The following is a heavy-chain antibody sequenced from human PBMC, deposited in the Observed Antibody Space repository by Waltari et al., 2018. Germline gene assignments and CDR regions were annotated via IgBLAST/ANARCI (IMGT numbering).Heavy chain of an antibody. D-gene: IGHD4-17*01. V-gene: IGHV4-30-4*08. CDR1: GGSISSGDYY. J-gene: IGHJ4*02. Sequence: QVQLQESGPGLVKPSQTLSLTCTVSGGSISSGDYYWSWIRQPPRKGLEWIGYIYYSGSNYYNPSLKSRVTISVDTSKNQFSLKLSSVTAADTAVYYCAVSVATVTSGFDYWGQGTLVTVSS. CDR3: AVSVATVTSGFDY. CDR2: IYYSGSN.